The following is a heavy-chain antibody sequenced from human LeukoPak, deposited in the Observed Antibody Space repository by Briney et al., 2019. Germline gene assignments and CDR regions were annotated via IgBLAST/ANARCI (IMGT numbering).Heavy chain of an antibody. J-gene: IGHJ6*03. CDR3: AKTGSFTYYYNMDV. D-gene: IGHD1-14*01. V-gene: IGHV3-30*02. Sequence: PGGSLRLSCAASGFTFSSYGMHWVRQAPGKGLEWVAFIRYDGSNKYYADSVKGRFTISRDNSKNTLYLQMNSLRAEDTAVYYCAKTGSFTYYYNMDVWGKGTTVTVSS. CDR1: GFTFSSYG. CDR2: IRYDGSNK.